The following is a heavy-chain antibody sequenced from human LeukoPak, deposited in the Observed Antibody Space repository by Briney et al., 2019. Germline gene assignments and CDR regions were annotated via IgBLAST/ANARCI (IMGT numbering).Heavy chain of an antibody. J-gene: IGHJ5*02. CDR3: ARVAGQLANWFDP. CDR2: IIPIFGTA. V-gene: IGHV1-69*05. Sequence: ASVKVSCKASGGTFSSYAISWVRQAPGQGLEWMGGIIPIFGTANYAQKFQGRVTITTDESTSTAYMELSSLRSEDTAVYYCARVAGQLANWFDPWGQGTLVTVSS. D-gene: IGHD6-13*01. CDR1: GGTFSSYA.